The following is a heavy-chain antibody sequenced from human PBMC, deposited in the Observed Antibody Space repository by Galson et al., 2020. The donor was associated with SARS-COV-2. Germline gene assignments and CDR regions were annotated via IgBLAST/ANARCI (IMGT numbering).Heavy chain of an antibody. CDR2: VKSKTDGGTT. Sequence: KIGGSLRLSCAASGFTFSNAWMSWVRQAPGKGLEWVGRVKSKTDGGTTDYAAPVKGRFIISRDDSKNTLYLQMDSLKTEDTAVYYCTWTTVTLQWDFWGQGTQVTVSS. CDR1: GFTFSNAW. CDR3: TWTTVTLQWDF. V-gene: IGHV3-15*01. D-gene: IGHD4-17*01. J-gene: IGHJ4*02.